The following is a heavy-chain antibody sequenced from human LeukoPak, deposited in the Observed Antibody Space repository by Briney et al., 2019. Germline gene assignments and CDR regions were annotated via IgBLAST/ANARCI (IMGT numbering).Heavy chain of an antibody. J-gene: IGHJ6*03. Sequence: SQTLSLTSFVSGDSINTGGYYWSWIRQHPGKGLEWIGYIYYSGSTFYNPSLKSRVTISIDTSKNHFSLKMSSVTAADTAVYYCARSLDIGHCYYYMDVWGEGTTVTVSS. CDR3: ARSLDIGHCYYYMDV. CDR1: GDSINTGGYY. V-gene: IGHV4-31*03. CDR2: IYYSGST. D-gene: IGHD3-9*01.